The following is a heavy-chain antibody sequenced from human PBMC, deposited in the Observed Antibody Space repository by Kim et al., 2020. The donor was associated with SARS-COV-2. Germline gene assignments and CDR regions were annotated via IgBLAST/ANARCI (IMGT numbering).Heavy chain of an antibody. CDR3: TTDRGNY. Sequence: GGSLRLSCAASGFTFSNAWMTWVRQAPGKGLEWVGRIKSKIDGGTADYAAHVRGRFTISSDDTRNTMYLQMNSPKSEDTAVYFITTDRGNYWGQGILITVSS. CDR1: GFTFSNAW. J-gene: IGHJ4*02. CDR2: IKSKIDGGTA. V-gene: IGHV3-15*01.